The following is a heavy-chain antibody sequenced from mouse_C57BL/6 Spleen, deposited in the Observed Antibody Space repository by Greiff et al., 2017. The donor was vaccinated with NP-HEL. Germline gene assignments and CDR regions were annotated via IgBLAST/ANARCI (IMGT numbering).Heavy chain of an antibody. CDR2: IWSGGST. Sequence: VKLVESGPGLVQPSQSLSITCTVSGFSLTSYGVHWVRQSPGKGLEWLGVIWSGGSTDYNAAFISRLSISKDNSKSQVFFKMNSLQADDTAIYYCAREGVYDGYPYAMDYWGQGTSVTVSS. J-gene: IGHJ4*01. V-gene: IGHV2-2*01. CDR1: GFSLTSYG. D-gene: IGHD2-3*01. CDR3: AREGVYDGYPYAMDY.